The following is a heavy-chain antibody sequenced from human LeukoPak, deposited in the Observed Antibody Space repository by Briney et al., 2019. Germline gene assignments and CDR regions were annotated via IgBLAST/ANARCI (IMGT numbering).Heavy chain of an antibody. D-gene: IGHD4-17*01. Sequence: ASVKVSRKASGHTFSSYAMHWVRQAPGQGLEWMGWINPYSGGRNYAQKFQGRVTMTRDTSISTAYMEMSRLRSDDTAVYYCARALKVTTYWGTSYFFDYWGQGTLVTVSS. V-gene: IGHV1-2*02. CDR2: INPYSGGR. CDR1: GHTFSSYA. J-gene: IGHJ4*02. CDR3: ARALKVTTYWGTSYFFDY.